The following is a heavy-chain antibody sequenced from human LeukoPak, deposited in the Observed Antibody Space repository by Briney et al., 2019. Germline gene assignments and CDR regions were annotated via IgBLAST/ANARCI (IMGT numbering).Heavy chain of an antibody. CDR3: ARVVVGVTNRFDP. D-gene: IGHD2-15*01. J-gene: IGHJ5*02. CDR1: GFSFENYW. CDR2: MSQDGSEK. Sequence: GGSLRLSCAASGFSFENYWMSWVRQAPGKGLEWVAHMSQDGSEKYYVDSVKGRFTISRDNAKKSLDLQINRLRAEDTAVYFCARVVVGVTNRFDPWGQGTLVIVSS. V-gene: IGHV3-7*05.